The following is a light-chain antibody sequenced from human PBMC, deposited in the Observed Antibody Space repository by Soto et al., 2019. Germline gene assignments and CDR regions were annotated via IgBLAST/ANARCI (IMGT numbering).Light chain of an antibody. CDR1: QSLLHSDGIAY. CDR3: MQGTHWQIT. CDR2: KVS. Sequence: DVVMTQSPLSLPVTLGQPASISCRSNQSLLHSDGIAYFSWFQQRPGRSPRRLIYKVSNRDSGVPARFSGSGSGTDFALKISRVEAEDVGVYYCMQGTHWQITFDQGTRLDIK. J-gene: IGKJ5*01. V-gene: IGKV2-30*02.